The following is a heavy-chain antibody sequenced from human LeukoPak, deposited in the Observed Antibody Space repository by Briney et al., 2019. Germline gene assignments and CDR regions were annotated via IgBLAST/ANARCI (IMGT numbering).Heavy chain of an antibody. V-gene: IGHV3-7*03. CDR3: ARGGSGYALSY. D-gene: IGHD3-22*01. CDR2: IKQDGSEK. Sequence: PGGSLRLSCAASGFTFSSYWMSWVRQAPGKGLEWVANIKQDGSEKYYVDSVKGRFTISRDNAKNSLYLQMDSLRAEDTAVYYCARGGSGYALSYWGQGTLVTVSS. CDR1: GFTFSSYW. J-gene: IGHJ4*02.